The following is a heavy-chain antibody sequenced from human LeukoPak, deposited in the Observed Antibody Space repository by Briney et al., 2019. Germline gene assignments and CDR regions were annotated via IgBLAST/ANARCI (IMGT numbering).Heavy chain of an antibody. D-gene: IGHD3-22*01. V-gene: IGHV3-23*01. CDR2: ISGSGGST. Sequence: GGSLRLSCAASGLTFSNYAMSWVCQAPGKGLEWVSAISGSGGSTYYADSARGRFTISRDNSKNTLYLQMNTLRVEDTAVYYCAKDRDSSGRWAVPWGQGTLVTVSS. J-gene: IGHJ5*02. CDR3: AKDRDSSGRWAVP. CDR1: GLTFSNYA.